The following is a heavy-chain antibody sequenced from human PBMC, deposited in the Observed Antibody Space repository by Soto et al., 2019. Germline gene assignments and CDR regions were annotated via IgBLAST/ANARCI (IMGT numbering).Heavy chain of an antibody. CDR3: ARDLGPYCGGDCYPLGMDV. Sequence: PSETLSLTCTVSGGSISSYYWSWIRQPPWKGLEWIGYIYYSGSTNYNPSLKSRVTISVDTSKNQFSLKLSSVTAADTAVYYCARDLGPYCGGDCYPLGMDVWGQGTTVTVSS. D-gene: IGHD2-21*02. V-gene: IGHV4-59*01. CDR1: GGSISSYY. CDR2: IYYSGST. J-gene: IGHJ6*02.